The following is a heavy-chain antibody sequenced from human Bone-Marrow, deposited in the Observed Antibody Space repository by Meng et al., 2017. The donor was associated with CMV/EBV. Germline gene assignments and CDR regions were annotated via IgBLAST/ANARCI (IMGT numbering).Heavy chain of an antibody. Sequence: SRKAAGYTFTAAYLHWVRQAPGRGLEWMGSINPNGGATSYARKFQGRVTMTRDTSISTAYMELSSLMSDDTAVYYCARALTGREDYWGQGTLVTVSS. CDR1: GYTFTAAY. CDR2: INPNGGAT. J-gene: IGHJ4*02. V-gene: IGHV1-2*02. D-gene: IGHD7-27*01. CDR3: ARALTGREDY.